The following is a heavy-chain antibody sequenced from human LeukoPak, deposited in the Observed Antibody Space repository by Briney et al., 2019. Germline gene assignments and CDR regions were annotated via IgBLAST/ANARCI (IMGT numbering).Heavy chain of an antibody. J-gene: IGHJ4*02. CDR2: IYYGGST. D-gene: IGHD3-10*01. V-gene: IGHV4-59*08. CDR3: ARHGSGSYSEFDF. Sequence: PSETLSLTCTVSGGSISSYYWSWIRQPPGKGLEWIGYIYYGGSTNYNPSLKSRITISVDTSKNQFSLKLTSVTAADTAVYYCARHGSGSYSEFDFWGQGTLVTVSS. CDR1: GGSISSYY.